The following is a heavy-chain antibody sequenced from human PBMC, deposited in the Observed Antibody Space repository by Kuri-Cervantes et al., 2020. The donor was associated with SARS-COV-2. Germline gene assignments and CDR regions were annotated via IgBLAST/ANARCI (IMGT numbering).Heavy chain of an antibody. CDR3: ARWVGTTHDAFDI. CDR1: GYTFTSYA. Sequence: ASVKVSCKASGYTFTSYAMHWVRQAPGQRLEWMGWIDAGNGNTKYSQKFQGRVTITRDTSASTAYLELSSLRSEDTAVYYCARWVGTTHDAFDIWGQGTMVTFSS. J-gene: IGHJ3*02. D-gene: IGHD1-26*01. V-gene: IGHV1-3*01. CDR2: IDAGNGNT.